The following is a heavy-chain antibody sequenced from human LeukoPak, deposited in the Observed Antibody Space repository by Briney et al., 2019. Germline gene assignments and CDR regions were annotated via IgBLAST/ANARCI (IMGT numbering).Heavy chain of an antibody. J-gene: IGHJ4*02. CDR1: GGSISSYY. D-gene: IGHD1-26*01. CDR3: ARLGAMVDY. V-gene: IGHV4-59*08. Sequence: PSETLSLTCTVSGGSISSYYWSWIRQPPGKGLEWIGYIYYSGSTNYNPSLKSRVTISIDTSKNQFSLKLSSVTAADTAVYYCARLGAMVDYWGQGTLVTVSS. CDR2: IYYSGST.